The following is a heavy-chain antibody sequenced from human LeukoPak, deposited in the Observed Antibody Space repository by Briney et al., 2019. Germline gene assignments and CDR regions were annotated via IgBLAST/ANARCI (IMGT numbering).Heavy chain of an antibody. CDR3: ASANYGGDCFFDS. D-gene: IGHD2-21*02. V-gene: IGHV4-59*01. CDR2: IYYSGTT. CDR1: GASISSYH. J-gene: IGHJ4*02. Sequence: PSETLSLTCTFSGASISSYHWNWIRQPPGKGLEWIGYIYYSGTTTYNPSLKSRVTISLDTSKNQFSLQLTSVTAADTAVYYCASANYGGDCFFDSWGQGTLVTVSS.